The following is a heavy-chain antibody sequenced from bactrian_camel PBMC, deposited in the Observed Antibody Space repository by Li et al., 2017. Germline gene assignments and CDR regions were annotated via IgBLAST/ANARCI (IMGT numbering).Heavy chain of an antibody. Sequence: HVQLVESGGGSVQAGGSLRLSCAASGHTDSRACMAWFRQAPGKEREGVASIDRDGFITYADSVQGRFTISKDSAKNTLYLQMNSLKPEDTAMYYCAAGGWYGTPTLSALGYKYWGQGTQVTVS. V-gene: IGHV3S68*01. CDR3: AAGGWYGTPTLSALGYKY. CDR2: IDRDGFI. CDR1: GHTDSRAC. D-gene: IGHD5*01. J-gene: IGHJ4*01.